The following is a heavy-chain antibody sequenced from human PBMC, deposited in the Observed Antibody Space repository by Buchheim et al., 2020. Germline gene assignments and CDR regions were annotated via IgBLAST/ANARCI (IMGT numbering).Heavy chain of an antibody. Sequence: EVQLVESGGGLVQPGGSLRLSCAASGFTFSSYWMSWVHQAPGKGLEWVANIKQDGSEKYYVDSVKGRFTISSDNAKNSLYLQMNSLRAEDTAVYYCARSPWRSGWYVGFDPWGQGTL. D-gene: IGHD6-19*01. CDR2: IKQDGSEK. CDR1: GFTFSSYW. J-gene: IGHJ5*02. V-gene: IGHV3-7*01. CDR3: ARSPWRSGWYVGFDP.